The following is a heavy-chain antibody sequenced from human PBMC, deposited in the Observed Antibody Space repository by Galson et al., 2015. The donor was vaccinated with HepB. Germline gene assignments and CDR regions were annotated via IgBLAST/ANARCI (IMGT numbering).Heavy chain of an antibody. CDR2: ISSDGNKK. CDR3: ARGLSIGYCTGTSCYAGYGMGV. V-gene: IGHV3-30*03. CDR1: GFTFSKFG. Sequence: SLRLSCAASGFTFSKFGMHWVRQAPGKGLEWVTVISSDGNKKYYGDSVRGRFTISRDNSKNTLYLQMNSLRVEDTAVYYCARGLSIGYCTGTSCYAGYGMGVWGQGTSVTVSS. D-gene: IGHD2-2*03. J-gene: IGHJ6*02.